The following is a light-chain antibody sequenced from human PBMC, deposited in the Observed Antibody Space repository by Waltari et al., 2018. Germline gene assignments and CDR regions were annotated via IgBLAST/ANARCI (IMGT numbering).Light chain of an antibody. CDR1: TSNIGSNY. V-gene: IGLV1-47*01. CDR2: RNN. CDR3: AAWDDSLSGFYV. Sequence: QSVLAQPPSASGTPGQRVTISCSGSTSNIGSNYVYWYQQLPGTAPKLLIYRNNDRPSGFPDRFSGSKSGTSASLAISGLRSEDEADYYCAAWDDSLSGFYVFGTGTKVTVL. J-gene: IGLJ1*01.